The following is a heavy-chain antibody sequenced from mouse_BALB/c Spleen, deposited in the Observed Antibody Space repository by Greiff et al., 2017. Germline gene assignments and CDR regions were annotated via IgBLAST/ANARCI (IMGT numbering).Heavy chain of an antibody. CDR2: INPSNGGT. J-gene: IGHJ3*01. V-gene: IGHV1-53*01. CDR1: GYTFTSYY. Sequence: VQLQQSGAELVKPGASVKLSCKASGYTFTSYYMYWVKQRPGQGLEWIGEINPSNGGTNFNEKFKSKATLTVDKSSSTAYMQLSSLTSEDSAVYYCTRRYDGAWFAYWGQGTLVTVSA. CDR3: TRRYDGAWFAY. D-gene: IGHD2-14*01.